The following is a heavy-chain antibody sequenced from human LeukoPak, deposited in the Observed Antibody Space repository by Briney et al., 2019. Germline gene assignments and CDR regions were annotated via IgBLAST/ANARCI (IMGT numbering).Heavy chain of an antibody. CDR2: IYYSGST. D-gene: IGHD6-13*01. Sequence: SETLSLTCTVSGGSTSSYYWSWIRQPPGKGLEWIGYIYYSGSTNYNPSLKSRVTISVDTSKNQFSLKLSSVTAADTAVYYCARERRHSSSWCFDYWGQGTLVTVSS. J-gene: IGHJ4*02. CDR1: GGSTSSYY. V-gene: IGHV4-59*12. CDR3: ARERRHSSSWCFDY.